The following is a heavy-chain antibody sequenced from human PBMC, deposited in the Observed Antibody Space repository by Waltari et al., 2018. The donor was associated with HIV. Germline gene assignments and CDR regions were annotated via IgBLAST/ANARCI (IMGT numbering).Heavy chain of an antibody. Sequence: EVQLVQSGAEVKRPGESLKISCKTSGYRFINYWISWVRQMPGKGLEWVGAIDPSDSETRYSPSFQGQVTISVDKSLSTAYLQWSSLKASDTATYYCAARIAEGQDGLDSWGQGVVVTVSS. V-gene: IGHV5-51*01. J-gene: IGHJ4*03. CDR1: GYRFINYW. CDR3: AARIAEGQDGLDS. CDR2: IDPSDSET. D-gene: IGHD6-13*01.